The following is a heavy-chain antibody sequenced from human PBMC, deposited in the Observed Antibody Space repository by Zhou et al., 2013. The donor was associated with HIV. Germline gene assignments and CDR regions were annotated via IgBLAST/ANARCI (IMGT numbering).Heavy chain of an antibody. Sequence: QVQLVQSGAEVRKPGFSVKVSCKASGGPFNSNIINWVRQAPGQGLEWMGRITPLLGTTSYAQKFQGRVTITADKSTTTSYMDLSSLRSDDTAVYYCARVTTLHPWWFDSWGQGSLVTVSS. V-gene: IGHV1-69*08. D-gene: IGHD4-4*01. CDR3: ARVTTLHPWWFDS. CDR2: ITPLLGTT. CDR1: GGPFNSNI. J-gene: IGHJ5*01.